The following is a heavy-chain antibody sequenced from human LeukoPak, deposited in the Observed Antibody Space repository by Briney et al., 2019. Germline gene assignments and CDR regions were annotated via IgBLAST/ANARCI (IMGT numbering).Heavy chain of an antibody. CDR3: ARADGRVAAADY. D-gene: IGHD6-13*01. Sequence: SETLSLTCTVSGGSISSYYWNWIRQTPGKGLEWIGYINYSGDTNYTPSLKSRVSTSVDTSKNQLSLKLRSVTAADTAVYYCARADGRVAAADYWGQGTLVTVSS. CDR1: GGSISSYY. V-gene: IGHV4-59*01. CDR2: INYSGDT. J-gene: IGHJ4*02.